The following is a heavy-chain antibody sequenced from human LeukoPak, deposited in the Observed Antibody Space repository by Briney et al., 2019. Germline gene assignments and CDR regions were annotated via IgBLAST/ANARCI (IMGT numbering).Heavy chain of an antibody. D-gene: IGHD7-27*01. Sequence: GGSLRLSCEASGFTFGTYGMTWVRQAPGQGLEWVSGITGSATWTYYADSVRGRFTISRDNSKNTLHLQMNNLTADDAAIYYCARELVSLGTGYFDLWGRGTLVTVSS. CDR1: GFTFGTYG. CDR3: ARELVSLGTGYFDL. J-gene: IGHJ2*01. CDR2: ITGSATWT. V-gene: IGHV3-23*01.